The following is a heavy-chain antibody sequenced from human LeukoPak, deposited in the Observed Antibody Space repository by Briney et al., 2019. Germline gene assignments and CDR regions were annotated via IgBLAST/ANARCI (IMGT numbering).Heavy chain of an antibody. Sequence: GGSLRLSCAASGFTFSSYWMHWVRQAPGKGLVWVSRINSDGSSTSYADSVKGRFTISRDNAKNTLYLQMNSLRAEDTAVYYCARDGSGSPSYYYYYMDVWGKGTTVTVSS. D-gene: IGHD3-10*01. J-gene: IGHJ6*03. CDR3: ARDGSGSPSYYYYYMDV. V-gene: IGHV3-74*01. CDR1: GFTFSSYW. CDR2: INSDGSST.